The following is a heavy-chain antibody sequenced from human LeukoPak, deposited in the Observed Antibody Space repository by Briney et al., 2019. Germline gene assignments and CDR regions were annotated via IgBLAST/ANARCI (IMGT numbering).Heavy chain of an antibody. CDR2: MNPNSGNT. D-gene: IGHD4-11*01. CDR3: ARYDYSEYYFDY. V-gene: IGHV1-8*01. Sequence: ASVKVSCKASGYTFTSYDINWVRQATGQGLEWMGWMNPNSGNTGYAQKFQGRVTVTRNTSISTAYMELSSLRSEDTAVYYCARYDYSEYYFDYWGQGTLVTVSS. J-gene: IGHJ4*02. CDR1: GYTFTSYD.